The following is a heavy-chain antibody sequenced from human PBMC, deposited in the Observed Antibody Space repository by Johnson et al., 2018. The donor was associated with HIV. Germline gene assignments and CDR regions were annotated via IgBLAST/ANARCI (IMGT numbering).Heavy chain of an antibody. CDR1: GFTFSDYY. CDR3: AKDTSSSWSLDAFDI. V-gene: IGHV3-23*04. Sequence: AQLVESGGGLVQPGGSLRLSCAASGFTFSDYYMSWIRQAPGKGLEWVSAISGSGGSTYYADSVKGRLTISRDNSKNTLYLQMNSLRHEDTALYYCAKDTSSSWSLDAFDIWGQGTMVTVSS. CDR2: ISGSGGST. D-gene: IGHD6-13*01. J-gene: IGHJ3*02.